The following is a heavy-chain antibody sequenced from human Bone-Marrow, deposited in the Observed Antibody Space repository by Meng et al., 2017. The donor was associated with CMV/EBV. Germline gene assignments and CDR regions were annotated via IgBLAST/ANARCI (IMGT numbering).Heavy chain of an antibody. CDR1: GFTFSSYW. V-gene: IGHV3-7*03. Sequence: GESLKISCAASGFTFSSYWMSWVRQAPGKGLEWVANIKQDGSEKYYVDSVKGRFTISRDNSKNTLYLQMNSLRAEDTAVYYCAKEGSYNPYYFDYWGQGTLVTVSS. CDR3: AKEGSYNPYYFDY. CDR2: IKQDGSEK. D-gene: IGHD1-26*01. J-gene: IGHJ4*02.